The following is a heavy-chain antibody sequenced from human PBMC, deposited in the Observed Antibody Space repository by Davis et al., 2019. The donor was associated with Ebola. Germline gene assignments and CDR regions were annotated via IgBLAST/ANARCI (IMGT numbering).Heavy chain of an antibody. CDR3: ARDNYWKLDY. V-gene: IGHV3-7*01. Sequence: GESLKISCAASGFTFNIYAMSWVRQAPGKGLEWLANMLHDGSEKYSAGPVKGRFTISRDNARNSFYLQMNSLRVEDTAVYYCARDNYWKLDYWGQGILVTVSS. J-gene: IGHJ4*02. CDR1: GFTFNIYA. D-gene: IGHD4-11*01. CDR2: MLHDGSEK.